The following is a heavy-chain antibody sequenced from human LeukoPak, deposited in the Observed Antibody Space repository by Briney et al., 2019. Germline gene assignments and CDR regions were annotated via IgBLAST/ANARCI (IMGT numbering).Heavy chain of an antibody. CDR3: ARGPILGYCSGGSCYLGPLRGVEYFQH. D-gene: IGHD2-15*01. V-gene: IGHV4-34*01. J-gene: IGHJ1*01. CDR1: GGSFSAYY. Sequence: SETLSLTCAVYGGSFSAYYWTWIRQPPGKGLEWIGEISPTGSTNYSPSLKSRVTISIDWSKSQFSLKLSSVTAADTAVYYCARGPILGYCSGGSCYLGPLRGVEYFQHWGQGTLVTVSS. CDR2: ISPTGST.